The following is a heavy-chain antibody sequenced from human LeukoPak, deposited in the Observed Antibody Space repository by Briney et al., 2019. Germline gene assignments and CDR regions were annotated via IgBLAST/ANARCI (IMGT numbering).Heavy chain of an antibody. D-gene: IGHD6-6*01. CDR3: AKEYTPSSPLGELDS. V-gene: IGHV3-30*02. Sequence: GGSPRLSCAVSGFNLNSYAMHWVRQAPGKGLEWVAIIRHDEANSFYADSVQGRFTISRDTSKKLLYLQMNSLRIEDTAVYYCAKEYTPSSPLGELDSWGQGTLVTVSS. J-gene: IGHJ4*02. CDR1: GFNLNSYA. CDR2: IRHDEANS.